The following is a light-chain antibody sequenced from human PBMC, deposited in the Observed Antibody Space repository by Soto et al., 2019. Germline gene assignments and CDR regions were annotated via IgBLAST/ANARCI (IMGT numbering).Light chain of an antibody. CDR2: EVN. CDR3: SSYTTSSTLV. J-gene: IGLJ1*01. V-gene: IGLV2-14*01. CDR1: SSDVGGYNF. Sequence: QSALTQPASVSGSPGQSITMSCTGTSSDVGGYNFVSWYQQYPGTAPKVVIYEVNNRPSGVSDRFSGSKSGNTASLTISGLQAEDEADYYCSSYTTSSTLVFGTGTKVTVL.